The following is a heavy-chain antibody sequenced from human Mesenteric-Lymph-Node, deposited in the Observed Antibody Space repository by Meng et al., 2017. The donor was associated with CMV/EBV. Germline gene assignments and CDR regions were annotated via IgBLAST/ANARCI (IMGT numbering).Heavy chain of an antibody. CDR3: ARGRSTLWFGEPTLVY. V-gene: IGHV7-4-1*02. CDR2: ITTNTGNP. CDR1: GYTFTSYA. D-gene: IGHD3-10*01. Sequence: SGYTFTSYALNWGRQAPGQGLEWMGWITTNTGNPTYAQGFTGRFVFSLDTSVSTAYLQISSLKAEDTAVYYCARGRSTLWFGEPTLVYWGQGTLVTVSS. J-gene: IGHJ4*02.